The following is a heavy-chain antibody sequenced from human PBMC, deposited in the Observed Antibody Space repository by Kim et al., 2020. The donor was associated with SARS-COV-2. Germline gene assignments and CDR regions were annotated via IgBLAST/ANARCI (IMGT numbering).Heavy chain of an antibody. D-gene: IGHD2-15*01. J-gene: IGHJ6*02. CDR3: ARELVAATHAYGMDV. V-gene: IGHV3-21*01. Sequence: DSVKGRFTISRDNAKNSLYLQMNSLRAEDTAVYYCARELVAATHAYGMDVWGQGTTVTVSS.